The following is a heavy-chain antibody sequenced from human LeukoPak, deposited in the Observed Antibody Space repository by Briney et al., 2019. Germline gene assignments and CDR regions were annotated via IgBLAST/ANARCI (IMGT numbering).Heavy chain of an antibody. Sequence: SETLSLTCAVYGGSFSGYYWGWIRQPPGKGLEWIGSIYYSGSTYYNPSLKSRVTISVDTSKNQFSLKLSSVTAADTAVYYCARPYYDILTGYLGNWFDPWGQGTLVTVSS. CDR2: IYYSGST. V-gene: IGHV4-39*01. CDR1: GGSFSGYY. CDR3: ARPYYDILTGYLGNWFDP. J-gene: IGHJ5*02. D-gene: IGHD3-9*01.